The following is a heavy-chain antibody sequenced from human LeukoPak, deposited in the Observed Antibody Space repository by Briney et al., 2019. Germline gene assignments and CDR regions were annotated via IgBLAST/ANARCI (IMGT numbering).Heavy chain of an antibody. CDR3: ARRNIAAAALDY. J-gene: IGHJ4*02. Sequence: GGSLRLSCAASGFPFSSYAMRWVRQAPGKGLEWVSAISGSGGSTYYADSVKGRFTISRDNSKNTLYLQMNSLRAEDTAVYYCARRNIAAAALDYWGQGTLVTVSS. CDR1: GFPFSSYA. D-gene: IGHD6-13*01. V-gene: IGHV3-23*01. CDR2: ISGSGGST.